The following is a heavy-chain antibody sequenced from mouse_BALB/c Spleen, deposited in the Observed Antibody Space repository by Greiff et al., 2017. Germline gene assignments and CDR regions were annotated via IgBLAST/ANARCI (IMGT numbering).Heavy chain of an antibody. V-gene: IGHV1-18*01. Sequence: VQLQQSGPELVKPGASVKIPCKASGYTFTDYNMDWVKQSHGKSLEWIGDINPNNGGTIYNQKFKGKATLTVDKSSSTAYMELRSLTSEDTAVYYCARRGYYGNSYYFDYWGQGTTLTVSA. J-gene: IGHJ2*01. CDR2: INPNNGGT. CDR3: ARRGYYGNSYYFDY. CDR1: GYTFTDYN. D-gene: IGHD2-1*01.